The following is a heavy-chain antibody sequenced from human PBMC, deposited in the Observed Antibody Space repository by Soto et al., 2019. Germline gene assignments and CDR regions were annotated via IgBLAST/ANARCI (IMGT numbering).Heavy chain of an antibody. J-gene: IGHJ6*02. V-gene: IGHV4-31*03. D-gene: IGHD3-22*01. CDR2: IYYSGST. CDR1: GGSISSGGYY. Sequence: QVQLQDSGPGLVKPSHTLSLTCTVSGGSISSGGYYWSWIRQHPGKGLEWIGYIYYSGSTYYNPSLKSRVTISVDTSKNQCSLKLTSVTAADTAVYYCARVHDSSGYSDYYYYGMDVCGHGTTVTVSS. CDR3: ARVHDSSGYSDYYYYGMDV.